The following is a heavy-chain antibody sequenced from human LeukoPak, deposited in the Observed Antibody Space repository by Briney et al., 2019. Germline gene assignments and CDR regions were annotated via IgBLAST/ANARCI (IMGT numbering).Heavy chain of an antibody. CDR3: ARVASVPAAIRYYYYMDV. CDR2: ISGSGAIT. Sequence: GGSLRLSCGVSGFTFSSYAMSWVRQAPGKGLEWVSAISGSGAITYYADSVKGRFTISRDNSKNTLYLQMNSLRAEDTAVYYCARVASVPAAIRYYYYMDVWGKGTTVTVSS. CDR1: GFTFSSYA. J-gene: IGHJ6*03. V-gene: IGHV3-23*01. D-gene: IGHD2-2*02.